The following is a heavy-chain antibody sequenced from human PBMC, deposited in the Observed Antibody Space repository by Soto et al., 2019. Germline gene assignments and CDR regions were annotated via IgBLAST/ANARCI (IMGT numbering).Heavy chain of an antibody. CDR3: ACTRQDYGDRAYDY. CDR1: GETFTTYW. J-gene: IGHJ4*02. Sequence: PXESLTMSFPGAGETFTTYWITLVRQMPGRGLEWMGSIDPSDSYTNYSPSFQGHVTISADKSTNTAYLEWRSLKASDSAIYYCACTRQDYGDRAYDYWGQGTLVTVYS. V-gene: IGHV5-10-1*01. CDR2: IDPSDSYT. D-gene: IGHD2-21*02.